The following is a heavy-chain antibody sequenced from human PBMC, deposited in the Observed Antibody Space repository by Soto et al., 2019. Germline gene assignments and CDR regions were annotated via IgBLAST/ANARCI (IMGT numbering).Heavy chain of an antibody. CDR3: ARALGSYGYAGMDV. CDR2: ISPDNGNT. V-gene: IGHV1-18*01. CDR1: RYTFTIYG. D-gene: IGHD5-12*01. J-gene: IGHJ6*02. Sequence: QVPLVQSGGEVKKPGASVKVSCKASRYTFTIYGINWVRQAPGQGLEWMGWISPDNGNTNYAQKLQGRVTMTTDTSTSTAYMELRSLRSDDTAVYYSARALGSYGYAGMDVWGQGTTVTVSS.